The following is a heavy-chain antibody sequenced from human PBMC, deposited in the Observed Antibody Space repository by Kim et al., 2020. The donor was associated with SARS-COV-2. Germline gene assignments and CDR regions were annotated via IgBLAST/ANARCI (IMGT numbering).Heavy chain of an antibody. CDR3: ARDTEIQHHRSYAPYNWFDP. J-gene: IGHJ5*02. CDR2: ISSSSSYI. CDR1: GFTFSSYS. V-gene: IGHV3-21*01. D-gene: IGHD5-18*01. Sequence: GGSLRLSCAASGFTFSSYSMNWVRQAPGKGLEWVSSISSSSSYIYYADSVKGRFTISRDNAKNSLYLQMNSLRAEDTAVYYCARDTEIQHHRSYAPYNWFDPWGQGTLVTVSS.